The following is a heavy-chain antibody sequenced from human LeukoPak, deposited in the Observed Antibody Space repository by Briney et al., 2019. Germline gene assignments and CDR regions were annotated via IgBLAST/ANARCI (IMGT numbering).Heavy chain of an antibody. J-gene: IGHJ4*02. D-gene: IGHD2-2*03. CDR3: AKDGYCSSTSCYPNHFDS. V-gene: IGHV3-30*18. CDR1: GVTLSPYD. CDR2: ISNDGSNK. Sequence: GGSLRLSCAGSGVTLSPYDMHWVRQAPGKGLEWVALISNDGSNKYYADSVKGRFTISRDNSKNTLDLQMNSLRAEDTAVYYCAKDGYCSSTSCYPNHFDSWGQGTLVIVSS.